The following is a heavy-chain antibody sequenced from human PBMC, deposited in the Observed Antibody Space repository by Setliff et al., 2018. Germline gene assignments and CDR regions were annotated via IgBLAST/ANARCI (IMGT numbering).Heavy chain of an antibody. D-gene: IGHD5-12*01. V-gene: IGHV4-61*09. CDR1: GASLSSGSYY. J-gene: IGHJ3*02. CDR3: ARSFNSGFYHQRDAYDI. CDR2: IYTNGAT. Sequence: SETLSLTCTVSGASLSSGSYYWSWIRQSAGKGLEWIEHIYTNGATSYSPSLKSRVSITADTSTSTSYMELRSLTSDDTAVYFCARSFNSGFYHQRDAYDIWGQGTLVTVSS.